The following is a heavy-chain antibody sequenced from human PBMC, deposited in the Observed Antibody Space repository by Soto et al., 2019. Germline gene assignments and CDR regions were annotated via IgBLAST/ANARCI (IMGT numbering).Heavy chain of an antibody. D-gene: IGHD3-10*01. CDR3: ARVRFGELLSLDY. CDR2: IYYSGST. J-gene: IGHJ4*02. CDR1: GGSISSYY. Sequence: QVQLQESGPGLVKPSETLSLTCTVSGGSISSYYWSWIRQPPGKGLEWIGYIYYSGSTNYNPSLTSRVTISVDTSKNQFSLKLSSVTAADTAVYYCARVRFGELLSLDYWGQGTLVTVSS. V-gene: IGHV4-59*01.